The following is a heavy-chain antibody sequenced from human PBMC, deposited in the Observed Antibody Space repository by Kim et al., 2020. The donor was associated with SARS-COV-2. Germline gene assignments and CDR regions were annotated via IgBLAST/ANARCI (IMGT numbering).Heavy chain of an antibody. CDR3: ARDNVGVVGATSGINWFDP. J-gene: IGHJ5*02. V-gene: IGHV3-30-3*01. CDR2: ISYDGSNK. D-gene: IGHD1-26*01. Sequence: GGSLRLSCAASGFTFSSYAMHWVRQAPGKGLEWVAVISYDGSNKYYADSVKGRFTISRDNSKNTLYLQMNSLRAEDTAVYYCARDNVGVVGATSGINWFDPWGQGTLVTVSS. CDR1: GFTFSSYA.